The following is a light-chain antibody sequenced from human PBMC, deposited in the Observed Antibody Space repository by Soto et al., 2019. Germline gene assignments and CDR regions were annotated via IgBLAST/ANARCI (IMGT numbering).Light chain of an antibody. J-gene: IGKJ4*01. V-gene: IGKV3-20*01. CDR2: GAS. CDR3: QQYGSSPLT. Sequence: ELVLTQSPGNLSLSPGERATLSCRATQNVSSSYLDWYQQKPGQAPRLLIYGASSRATGIPDRFSGSGSGTDFTLTISRLEPEDFALYYCQQYGSSPLTFGGGTKVDIK. CDR1: QNVSSSY.